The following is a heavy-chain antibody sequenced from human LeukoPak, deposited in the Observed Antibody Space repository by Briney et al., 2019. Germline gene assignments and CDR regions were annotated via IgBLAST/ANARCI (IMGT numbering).Heavy chain of an antibody. V-gene: IGHV5-51*01. CDR3: ARQYCSSTSCYTPYMDV. CDR1: GYSFTSYW. Sequence: GESLKISCKGSGYSFTSYWIGWVRQMPGKDLEWMGIIYPGDSDTRYSPSFQGQVTISADKSISTAYLQWSSLKASDTAMYYCARQYCSSTSCYTPYMDVWGKGTTVTVSS. D-gene: IGHD2-2*02. J-gene: IGHJ6*03. CDR2: IYPGDSDT.